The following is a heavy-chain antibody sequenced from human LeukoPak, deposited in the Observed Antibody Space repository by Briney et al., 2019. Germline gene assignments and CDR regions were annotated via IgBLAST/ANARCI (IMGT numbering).Heavy chain of an antibody. CDR2: ISSSGSTI. J-gene: IGHJ4*02. V-gene: IGHV3-48*03. CDR1: GFTFSSYE. D-gene: IGHD5-12*01. CDR3: ARVVGGRLRPFDY. Sequence: GGSLRLSCAASGFTFSSYEMNWVRQAPGKGLEWVSYISSSGSTIYYADSVKGRFTISRDNAKNSLYLQMNSLRAEDTAVYYCARVVGGRLRPFDYWGQGTLVTVSS.